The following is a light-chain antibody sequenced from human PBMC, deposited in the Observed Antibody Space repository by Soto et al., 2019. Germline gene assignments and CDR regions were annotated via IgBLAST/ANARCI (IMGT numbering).Light chain of an antibody. V-gene: IGLV2-14*03. CDR1: SSDVGGYNY. Sequence: QSVLTPPASLSGSPGQSIAISCTGTSSDVGGYNYVSWYQQHPGKAPKLMIYDVSNRPSGVSNRFSGSKSGNTASLTISGLQAEDEADYYCSSYTSSSTYVFGTGTKSPS. J-gene: IGLJ1*01. CDR3: SSYTSSSTYV. CDR2: DVS.